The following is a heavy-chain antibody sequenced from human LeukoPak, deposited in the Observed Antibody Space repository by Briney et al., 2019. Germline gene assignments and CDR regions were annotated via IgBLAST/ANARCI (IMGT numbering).Heavy chain of an antibody. D-gene: IGHD6-13*01. J-gene: IGHJ4*02. CDR2: IKQDGSEK. Sequence: GGSLRLSCAASRFTFTNYWMNWVRQAPGKGLEWVANIKQDGSEKYYVDSVKGRFTISRDNAMNSLYLQMDSLGAEDTAVYFCATYSTTSGSIDFWGQGTLVTVSS. CDR3: ATYSTTSGSIDF. V-gene: IGHV3-7*01. CDR1: RFTFTNYW.